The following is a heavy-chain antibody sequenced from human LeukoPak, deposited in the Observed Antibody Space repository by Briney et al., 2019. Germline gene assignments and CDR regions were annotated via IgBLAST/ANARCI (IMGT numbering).Heavy chain of an antibody. CDR3: ARDVSLIVTRKDQYSYGMDV. CDR2: INPNSGVT. CDR1: GYTFTGYY. J-gene: IGHJ6*02. Sequence: ASVKVSCKSSGYTFTGYYIHWVRQAPGQGLEWMGWINPNSGVTNYAQKFQGRVTMTRDTSISTAFMELSRLRSDDTAVYYCARDVSLIVTRKDQYSYGMDVWGQGTTVTVSS. V-gene: IGHV1-2*02. D-gene: IGHD2/OR15-2a*01.